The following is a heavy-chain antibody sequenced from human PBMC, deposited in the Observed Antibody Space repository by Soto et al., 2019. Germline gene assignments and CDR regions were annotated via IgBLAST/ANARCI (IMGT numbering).Heavy chain of an antibody. CDR2: IIPMFSTP. D-gene: IGHD5-18*01. Sequence: SVKVSCKASGGNFRSEAISWVRQAPGHGLEWMGRIIPMFSTPQYAPELQGRVTIIADESTTTVYMEMRGLTYDSDTGPNFQYYIDSWGQGTPVTVSS. CDR3: QYYIDS. V-gene: IGHV1-69*07. CDR1: GGNFRSEA. J-gene: IGHJ4*02.